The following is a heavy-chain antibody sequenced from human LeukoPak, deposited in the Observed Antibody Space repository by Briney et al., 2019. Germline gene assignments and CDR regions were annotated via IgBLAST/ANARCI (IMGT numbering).Heavy chain of an antibody. J-gene: IGHJ4*02. Sequence: ASVKVCCKTSGYIFRDYYIHWVRQAPGQGLEWMGWINPNSGGTNDAQKFQGRVTMTRDTSISTVYMELSRLRSDDTAVYYCARDFDSSGYYHPIEYWGQGTLVTVSS. CDR3: ARDFDSSGYYHPIEY. V-gene: IGHV1-2*02. CDR2: INPNSGGT. CDR1: GYIFRDYY. D-gene: IGHD3-22*01.